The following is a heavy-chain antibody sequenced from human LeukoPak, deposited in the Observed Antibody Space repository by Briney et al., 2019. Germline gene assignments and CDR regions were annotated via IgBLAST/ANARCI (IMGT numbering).Heavy chain of an antibody. CDR2: ISSRGTTI. CDR3: AREDYDSSGYFY. V-gene: IGHV3-48*03. J-gene: IGHJ4*02. D-gene: IGHD3-22*01. Sequence: GGSLRLSCSASGFNFNNYEMNWVRQAPGKGLEWVSYISSRGTTIYYADSAKGRFTISRDNAKNSLYLQMNSLRAEDTAVYYCAREDYDSSGYFYWGQGTLVTVSS. CDR1: GFNFNNYE.